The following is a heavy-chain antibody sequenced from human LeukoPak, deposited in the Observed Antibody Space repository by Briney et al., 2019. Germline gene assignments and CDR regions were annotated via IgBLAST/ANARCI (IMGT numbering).Heavy chain of an antibody. D-gene: IGHD3-22*01. CDR1: GFTVSTTY. CDR3: ATTITMIVVVTPNDAFDI. V-gene: IGHV3-48*03. Sequence: GGSLRLSCAASGFTVSTTYMNWVRQAPGKGLEWVSYISSSGSTIYYADSVKGRFTISRDNAKNSLYLQMNSLRAEDTAVYYCATTITMIVVVTPNDAFDIWGQGTMVTVSS. CDR2: ISSSGSTI. J-gene: IGHJ3*02.